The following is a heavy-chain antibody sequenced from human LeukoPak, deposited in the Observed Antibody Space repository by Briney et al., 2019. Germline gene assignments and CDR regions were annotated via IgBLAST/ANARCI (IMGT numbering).Heavy chain of an antibody. CDR3: ARDSTKTYSSSWDITPFDY. CDR2: IIPIFGTA. D-gene: IGHD6-13*01. J-gene: IGHJ4*02. V-gene: IGHV1-69*05. Sequence: SVKVSCKASGGTFSSYAISWVRQAPGQGLEWMGRIIPIFGTANYAQKFQGRVTITTDESTSTAYMELSSLRSEDTAVYYCARDSTKTYSSSWDITPFDYWGQGTLVTVSS. CDR1: GGTFSSYA.